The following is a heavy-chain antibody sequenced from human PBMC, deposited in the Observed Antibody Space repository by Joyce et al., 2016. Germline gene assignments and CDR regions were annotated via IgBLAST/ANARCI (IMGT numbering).Heavy chain of an antibody. V-gene: IGHV1-8*01. Sequence: VQLVQSGAEVKEPGASVKVSCRTSGYAFTTYDIFWVRQATGQGPEWMGWMNPNSGNTGYGEKFQGRVIMTRDTSIGTAFMELSSLTSDDTAVYFCARGSTSTWFKYLQHWGQGTLVTVSS. D-gene: IGHD2-2*01. CDR3: ARGSTSTWFKYLQH. J-gene: IGHJ1*01. CDR2: MNPNSGNT. CDR1: GYAFTTYD.